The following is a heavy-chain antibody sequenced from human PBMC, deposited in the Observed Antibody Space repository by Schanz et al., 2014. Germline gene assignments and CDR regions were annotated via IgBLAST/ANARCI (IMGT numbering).Heavy chain of an antibody. CDR1: GFTFSTYA. Sequence: GGSLRLSCAASGFTFSTYAMSWVRQAPGKGLEWVSAISGSGGSTYYADSVKGRFTISRDNSRNTLYLQMNSLRTEDTAVYYCASPSGYSDYGTYFDFWGQGTLVTVSS. J-gene: IGHJ4*02. D-gene: IGHD5-12*01. CDR2: ISGSGGST. V-gene: IGHV3-23*01. CDR3: ASPSGYSDYGTYFDF.